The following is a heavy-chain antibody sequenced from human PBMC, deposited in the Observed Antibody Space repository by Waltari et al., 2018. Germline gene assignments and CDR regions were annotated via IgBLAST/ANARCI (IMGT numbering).Heavy chain of an antibody. CDR3: ARVGIQLWLEKAGLDY. CDR2: INPSGGST. V-gene: IGHV1-46*01. CDR1: GYTFTSYY. D-gene: IGHD5-18*01. J-gene: IGHJ4*02. Sequence: QVQLVQSGAEVKKPGASVKVSCKASGYTFTSYYMHWVRQAPGQGLEWMGIINPSGGSTSYAQKFQGRVTMTRDTSTSTVYMELSSLRSEDTAVYYCARVGIQLWLEKAGLDYWGQGTLVTVSS.